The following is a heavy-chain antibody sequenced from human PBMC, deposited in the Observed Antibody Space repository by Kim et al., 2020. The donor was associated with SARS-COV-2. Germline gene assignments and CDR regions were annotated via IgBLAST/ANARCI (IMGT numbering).Heavy chain of an antibody. Sequence: SETLSLTCTVTGGSVSSGSYYWSWIRQPPGKGLEWIGYIYYSGSTNYNPSLKSRVTISVDTSKNQFSLKLSSVTAADTAVYYCARAPWIQLWSHFDYWGQGTLVTVSS. CDR3: ARAPWIQLWSHFDY. V-gene: IGHV4-61*01. CDR1: GGSVSSGSYY. CDR2: IYYSGST. J-gene: IGHJ4*02. D-gene: IGHD5-18*01.